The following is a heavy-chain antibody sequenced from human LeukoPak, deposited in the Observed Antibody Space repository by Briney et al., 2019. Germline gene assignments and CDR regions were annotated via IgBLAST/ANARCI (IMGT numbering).Heavy chain of an antibody. CDR1: GFTFSSYG. CDR3: AKDRTPQWLSWFDP. D-gene: IGHD6-19*01. V-gene: IGHV3-33*06. Sequence: GRSLRLSCAASGFTFSSYGMHWVRQAPGKGLEWVAVIWYDGSNKYYADSVKGRFTISRDNSKNTLYLQMNSLRAEDTAVYYCAKDRTPQWLSWFDPWGQGTLVTVSS. J-gene: IGHJ5*02. CDR2: IWYDGSNK.